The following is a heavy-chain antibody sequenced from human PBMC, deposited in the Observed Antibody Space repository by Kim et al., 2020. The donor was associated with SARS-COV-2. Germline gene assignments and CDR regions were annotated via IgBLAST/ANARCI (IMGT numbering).Heavy chain of an antibody. V-gene: IGHV4-59*01. CDR3: ARGVGATSFDY. CDR1: GGSISSYY. Sequence: SETLSLTCTVSGGSISSYYWSWIRQPPGKGLEWIGYIYYSGSTNYNPSLKSRVTISVDTSKNQFSLKLSSVTAADTAVYYCARGVGATSFDYWGQGTLVTVSS. CDR2: IYYSGST. D-gene: IGHD1-26*01. J-gene: IGHJ4*02.